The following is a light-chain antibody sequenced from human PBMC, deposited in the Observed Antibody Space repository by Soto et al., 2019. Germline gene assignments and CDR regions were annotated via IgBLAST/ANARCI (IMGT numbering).Light chain of an antibody. CDR2: DTS. CDR3: QHYVTWPLT. CDR1: QGIGDT. V-gene: IGKV3-15*01. J-gene: IGKJ4*01. Sequence: EVVMRQSPATLSVSPGEGATPSCRASQGIGDTLAWYQHKPGQTPRLLIYDTSTRATGVPTRFSGSRSGAEFTLTINSLQSEDFAVYYCQHYVTWPLTFGGGTKVDIK.